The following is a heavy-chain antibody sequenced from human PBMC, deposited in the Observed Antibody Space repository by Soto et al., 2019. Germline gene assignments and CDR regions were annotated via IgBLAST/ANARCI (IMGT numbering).Heavy chain of an antibody. CDR3: ARGHSNYAHRWLDS. J-gene: IGHJ5*01. D-gene: IGHD4-4*01. V-gene: IGHV4-34*01. CDR2: INHSGST. CDR1: GGSFSGYY. Sequence: SETLSLTCAVYGGSFSGYYWSWIRQPPGKGLEWIGEINHSGSTNYNPSLKSRVTISVDTSKNQFSLKLSSVTAADTAVYYCARGHSNYAHRWLDSWGQGTLVTVSS.